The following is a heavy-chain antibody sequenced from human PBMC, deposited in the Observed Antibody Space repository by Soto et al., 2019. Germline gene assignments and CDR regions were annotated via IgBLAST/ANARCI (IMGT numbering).Heavy chain of an antibody. J-gene: IGHJ5*02. V-gene: IGHV1-69*13. CDR2: IIPIFGTA. CDR3: ARDPDYGDYVFDP. Sequence: SVKVSCKASGGTFSSYAISRVRQAPGQGLEWMGGIIPIFGTANYAQKFQGRVTITADESTSTAYMELSSLRSEDTAVYYCARDPDYGDYVFDPWGQGTLVTVSS. D-gene: IGHD4-17*01. CDR1: GGTFSSYA.